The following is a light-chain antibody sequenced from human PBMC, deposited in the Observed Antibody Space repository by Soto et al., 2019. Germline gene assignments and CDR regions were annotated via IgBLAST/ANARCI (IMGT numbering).Light chain of an antibody. Sequence: PGERATLSCRASQDVASTYLAWYQQKPGQAPRLLIYGASSRATGIPDRFSGSGPGTDFTLTISRLEPEDFAVYYCQQYGSSPPTFGQGTKVDIK. CDR2: GAS. CDR3: QQYGSSPPT. J-gene: IGKJ1*01. V-gene: IGKV3-20*01. CDR1: QDVASTY.